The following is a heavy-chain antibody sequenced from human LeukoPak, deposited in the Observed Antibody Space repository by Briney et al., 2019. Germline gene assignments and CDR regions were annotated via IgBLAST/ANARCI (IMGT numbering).Heavy chain of an antibody. CDR3: ARQHGDYVWNWFDP. Sequence: SETLSLTCTVSGGSISSYYWSWIRQPPGKGLEWIGYIYYSGSTNYNPSLKSRVTISVDTSKNQFSLKLSSVTAADTAVYYCARQHGDYVWNWFDPWGQGTLVTVSS. CDR1: GGSISSYY. J-gene: IGHJ5*02. CDR2: IYYSGST. D-gene: IGHD4-17*01. V-gene: IGHV4-59*08.